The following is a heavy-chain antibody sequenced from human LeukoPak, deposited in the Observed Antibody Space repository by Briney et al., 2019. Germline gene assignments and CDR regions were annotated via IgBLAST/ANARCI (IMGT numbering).Heavy chain of an antibody. Sequence: GGSLRLSCAASGFTFSSYAVSWVRQAPGKGLEWVSAISGSGGSTYYADSVKGRFTISRDNAKNSLYLQMNSLRAEDTAVYHCARDRSGYGNWFDPWGQGTLVTVSS. CDR3: ARDRSGYGNWFDP. V-gene: IGHV3-23*01. CDR1: GFTFSSYA. J-gene: IGHJ5*02. D-gene: IGHD6-19*01. CDR2: ISGSGGST.